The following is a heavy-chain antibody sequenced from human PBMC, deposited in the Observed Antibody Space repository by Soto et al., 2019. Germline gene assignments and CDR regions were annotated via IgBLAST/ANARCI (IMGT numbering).Heavy chain of an antibody. J-gene: IGHJ4*02. D-gene: IGHD3-9*01. CDR3: ATLTQYDILTVYYPC. CDR2: IYSGGNT. CDR1: GFTISSNY. V-gene: IGHV3-66*01. Sequence: EVQLVESGGGLVQPGGSLRLSCAASGFTISSNYMSWVRQAPGKGLEWVSVIYSGGNTYYADSVKGRFTISRDNSKNTLYLQMNSLRAEDTAVYYCATLTQYDILTVYYPCWGQGTRVTVSS.